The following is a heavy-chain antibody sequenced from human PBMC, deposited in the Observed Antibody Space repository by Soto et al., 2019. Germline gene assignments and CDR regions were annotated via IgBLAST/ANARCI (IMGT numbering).Heavy chain of an antibody. V-gene: IGHV1-3*01. D-gene: IGHD2-2*02. J-gene: IGHJ5*02. CDR1: GYTFTSYA. CDR3: AITAISSLGWFDP. CDR2: INAGNGNT. Sequence: QVQLVQSGAEVKKPGASVKVSCKASGYTFTSYAMHWVRQAPGQRLEWMGWINAGNGNTKYSQKFQGRVTTTRDTSASTAYMELSSLRSEDTAVYYCAITAISSLGWFDPWGQGTLVTVSS.